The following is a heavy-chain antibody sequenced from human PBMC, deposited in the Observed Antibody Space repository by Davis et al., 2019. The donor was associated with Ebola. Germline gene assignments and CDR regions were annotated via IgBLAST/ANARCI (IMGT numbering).Heavy chain of an antibody. CDR3: ASLRQTYDSSGYSQPFDY. J-gene: IGHJ4*02. V-gene: IGHV4-59*01. Sequence: SETLSLTCTVSGGSIRSYYWSWIRQPPGKGLEWIGYIYYTGATNYSPSLKGRVTISVDTSKNQFSLKLNSVTAADTAVYYCASLRQTYDSSGYSQPFDYWGQGSLVTVSS. CDR2: IYYTGAT. CDR1: GGSIRSYY. D-gene: IGHD3-22*01.